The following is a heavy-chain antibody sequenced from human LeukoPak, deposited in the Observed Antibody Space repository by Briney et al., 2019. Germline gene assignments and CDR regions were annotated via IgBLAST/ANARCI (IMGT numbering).Heavy chain of an antibody. J-gene: IGHJ3*02. CDR1: GYTFTTNY. V-gene: IGHV1-46*01. Sequence: ASVKVSCKASGYTFTTNYMHWVRQAPGQGLEWMGIINPSGGRTSYAQKFQGRVTMTRDMSTSTAYMELKSLRSDDTAVYYCARDRTSTVATPSDAFDIWGQGTMVTVSS. CDR3: ARDRTSTVATPSDAFDI. D-gene: IGHD4-23*01. CDR2: INPSGGRT.